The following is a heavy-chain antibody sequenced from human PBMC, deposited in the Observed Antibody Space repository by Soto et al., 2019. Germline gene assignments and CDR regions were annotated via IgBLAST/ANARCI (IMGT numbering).Heavy chain of an antibody. CDR3: AKTGFWSNFRVADY. CDR1: GGSISSRSSF. J-gene: IGHJ4*02. D-gene: IGHD3-3*01. Sequence: QLQLQESGPGLVKPSETLSLTCSVSGGSISSRSSFWGWIRQPPGKGLEWIGSINYSGSTYYNPSLESRITIFVDTSKNQFSLKRSSVTAADTAVYYCAKTGFWSNFRVADYWGQGTLVTVSS. V-gene: IGHV4-39*01. CDR2: INYSGST.